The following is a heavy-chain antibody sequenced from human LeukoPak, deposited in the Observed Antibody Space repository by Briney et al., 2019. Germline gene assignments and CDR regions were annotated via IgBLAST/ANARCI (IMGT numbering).Heavy chain of an antibody. V-gene: IGHV4-59*01. D-gene: IGHD5-18*01. CDR2: IYYSGST. J-gene: IGHJ2*01. CDR3: ARVSTWIQLSMKNYREDYWYFDL. Sequence: SETLSLTCTVSGGSIGSYYWSWIRQPPGKGLEWIGYIYYSGSTNYNPSLKGRVTISVDTSKNQFSLKLSSVTAADTAVYYCARVSTWIQLSMKNYREDYWYFDLWGRGTLVTVSS. CDR1: GGSIGSYY.